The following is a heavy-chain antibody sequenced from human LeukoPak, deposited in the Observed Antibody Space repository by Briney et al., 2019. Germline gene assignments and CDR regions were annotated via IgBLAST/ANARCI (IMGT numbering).Heavy chain of an antibody. J-gene: IGHJ4*02. V-gene: IGHV3-30*03. Sequence: PGGSLRLSCAVSGFTFTNYGMHWVRQAPGKGLEWVAVISYDGTNKYYADSVKGRFTISRDNSKNTLYLQMNSLRAEDTAVYYCARGQRVTILGWVYCDYWGQGTLVTVSS. CDR3: ARGQRVTILGWVYCDY. CDR2: ISYDGTNK. CDR1: GFTFTNYG. D-gene: IGHD3-9*01.